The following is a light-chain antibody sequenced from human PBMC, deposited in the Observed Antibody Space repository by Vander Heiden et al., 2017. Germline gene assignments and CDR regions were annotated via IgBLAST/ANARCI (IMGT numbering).Light chain of an antibody. V-gene: IGLV1-44*01. Sequence: QSVLPPPPSASRTRGPRVTSSCSGSSSHVGSNTLNCYQQPPATPTKLLIYSNNQRPSGVPDRFSGSKSGTSASLAISGLQSEDEADYYCAACDDSLNGHVVFGGGTKLTVL. J-gene: IGLJ2*01. CDR3: AACDDSLNGHVV. CDR1: SSHVGSNT. CDR2: SNN.